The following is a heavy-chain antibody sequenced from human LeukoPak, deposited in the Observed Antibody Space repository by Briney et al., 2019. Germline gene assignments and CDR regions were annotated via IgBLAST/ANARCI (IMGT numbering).Heavy chain of an antibody. Sequence: GGSLRLSCAASGFTFSSYGMHWVRQAPGKGLEWVAVIWYDGSNKYYADSVKGRLTISRDNSKNTLYLQMNSLRAEDTAVYYCARESGNGYSSGWYPYYYYGMDVWGQGTTVTVSS. D-gene: IGHD6-19*01. J-gene: IGHJ6*02. CDR3: ARESGNGYSSGWYPYYYYGMDV. V-gene: IGHV3-33*01. CDR2: IWYDGSNK. CDR1: GFTFSSYG.